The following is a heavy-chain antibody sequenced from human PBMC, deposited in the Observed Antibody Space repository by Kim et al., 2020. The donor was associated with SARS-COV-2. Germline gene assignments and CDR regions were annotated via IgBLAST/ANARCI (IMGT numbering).Heavy chain of an antibody. D-gene: IGHD4-17*01. CDR2: IYYSGST. V-gene: IGHV4-59*01. CDR3: ARRYGDYDFFDY. Sequence: SETLSLTCTVSGGSISSYYWSWIRQHPGKGLEWMGYIYYSGSTNYNPPLKSRVTITVDTTTNQFSLKMSSVTAAATAVYYCARRYGDYDFFDYCGQGTLV. CDR1: GGSISSYY. J-gene: IGHJ4*02.